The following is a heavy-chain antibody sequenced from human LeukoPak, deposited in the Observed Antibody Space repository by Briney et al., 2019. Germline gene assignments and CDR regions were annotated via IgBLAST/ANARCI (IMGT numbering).Heavy chain of an antibody. CDR2: IYYSGST. V-gene: IGHV4-39*01. J-gene: IGHJ4*02. D-gene: IGHD6-13*01. CDR3: ARLALDFIAAATLDY. Sequence: PSETLSLTCTVSGGSIGSSSYYWGWIRQPPGKGLEWIGSIYYSGSTYYNPSLNSRVTISVDTSKDQFSLKLSSVTAAYTAVYYCARLALDFIAAATLDYWGQGTLVTVSS. CDR1: GGSIGSSSYY.